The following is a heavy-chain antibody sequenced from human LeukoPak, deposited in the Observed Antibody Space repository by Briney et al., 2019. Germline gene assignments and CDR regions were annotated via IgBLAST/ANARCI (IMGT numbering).Heavy chain of an antibody. CDR2: IKSKTDGGAT. CDR3: TTAGRIQLWFSS. D-gene: IGHD5-18*01. V-gene: IGHV3-15*01. Sequence: GGSLRLSCAASGFTFSNAWMSWVRQAPGKGLEWVGRIKSKTDGGATDYAAPVKGRFTISRDDSKNTLYLQMNSLKTEDTAVYYCTTAGRIQLWFSSWGQGTLVTVSS. CDR1: GFTFSNAW. J-gene: IGHJ4*02.